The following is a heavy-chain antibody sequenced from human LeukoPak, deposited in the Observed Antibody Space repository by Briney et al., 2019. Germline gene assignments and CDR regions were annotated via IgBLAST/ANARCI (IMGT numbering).Heavy chain of an antibody. V-gene: IGHV3-30-3*01. CDR2: ISYDGSNK. D-gene: IGHD1-1*01. CDR3: AKASLNEYGPNYYYGMDV. Sequence: GGSLRLSCAASGFTFSSYAMHWVRQAPGKGLEWVAVISYDGSNKYYADSVKGRFTISRDNSKNTVYLQMTSLRAEDTAVYYCAKASLNEYGPNYYYGMDVWGQGTTVTVSS. J-gene: IGHJ6*02. CDR1: GFTFSSYA.